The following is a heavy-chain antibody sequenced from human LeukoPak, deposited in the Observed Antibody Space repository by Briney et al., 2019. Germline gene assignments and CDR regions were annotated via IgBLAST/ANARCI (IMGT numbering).Heavy chain of an antibody. D-gene: IGHD1-26*01. Sequence: GGSLRLSCAASGFTFSSYAMHWVRQAPGKGLEWVAVISYDGSNKYYADSVKGRFTISRDNSKNTLYLQMNSLRAEDTAVYYCARVLGGYSGSLDYWGQGAMVTVSS. CDR2: ISYDGSNK. J-gene: IGHJ4*02. CDR1: GFTFSSYA. CDR3: ARVLGGYSGSLDY. V-gene: IGHV3-30-3*01.